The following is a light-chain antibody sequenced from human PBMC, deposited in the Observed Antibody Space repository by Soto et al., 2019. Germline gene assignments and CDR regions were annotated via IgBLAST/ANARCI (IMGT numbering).Light chain of an antibody. CDR3: QQLNSYPIT. CDR1: QGISNY. V-gene: IGKV1-9*01. J-gene: IGKJ5*01. CDR2: AAS. Sequence: DIQLTQSPCFLSASVLDRVTITCRASQGISNYLSSYQQKPEKAPKLLSYAASTLQSGVPSSFSGSGSGTEFTLTISSLQPEDFATYYCQQLNSYPITFGQGTRPEIK.